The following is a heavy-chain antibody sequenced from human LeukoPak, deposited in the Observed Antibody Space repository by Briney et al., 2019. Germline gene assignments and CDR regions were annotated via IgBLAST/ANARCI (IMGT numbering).Heavy chain of an antibody. CDR3: ARRGITISGVLVYHYSGLDV. D-gene: IGHD3-3*01. J-gene: IGHJ6*02. V-gene: IGHV3-7*02. CDR2: IKDDGSEK. Sequence: GGSLRLSCAGSGFTFSSHWMNWARQAPGKGLEWVASIKDDGSEKHFLDSVNGRFAISRDNAKNSLYLQISRLRAEDTDVYYCARRGITISGVLVYHYSGLDVWGQGTTVTVSS. CDR1: GFTFSSHW.